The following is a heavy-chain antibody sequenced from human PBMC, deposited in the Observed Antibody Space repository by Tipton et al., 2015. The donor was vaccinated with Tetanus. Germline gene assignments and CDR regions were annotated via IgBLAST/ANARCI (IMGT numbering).Heavy chain of an antibody. Sequence: TLSLTCTVSGGSISSDGAYWSWIRQHPGEGLEWIGYISNSGSTYYNPSLKSRVTISVDTSQKQISLKVNSVTAADTAVYYCARSGYYSRAYYHYRMDVWGQGTTVSVSS. CDR3: ARSGYYSRAYYHYRMDV. J-gene: IGHJ6*02. CDR1: GGSISSDGAY. CDR2: ISNSGST. V-gene: IGHV4-31*03. D-gene: IGHD3-9*01.